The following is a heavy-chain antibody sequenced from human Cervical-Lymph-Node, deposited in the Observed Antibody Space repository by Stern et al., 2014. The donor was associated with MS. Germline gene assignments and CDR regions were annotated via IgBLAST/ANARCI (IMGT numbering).Heavy chain of an antibody. CDR3: ARDPFNY. CDR2: INGGNGNI. Sequence: QVQLMQSGAELKKPGASVKISCKASGYNFRSYAIHWVRQVPGQSPEWMGWINGGNGNIHYSDNFQERITITRDTVATTVYVEVNSLTPEDSAVYFCARDPFNYWGQGTLVSVSS. V-gene: IGHV1-3*01. CDR1: GYNFRSYA. J-gene: IGHJ4*02.